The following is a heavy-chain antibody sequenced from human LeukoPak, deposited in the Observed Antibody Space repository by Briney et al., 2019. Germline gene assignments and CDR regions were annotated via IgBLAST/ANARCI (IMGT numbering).Heavy chain of an antibody. CDR1: GGSFSGYY. CDR2: INHSGST. D-gene: IGHD3-22*01. CDR3: ARIPLFGTMIAHYFDY. Sequence: PSETLSLTCAADGGSFSGYYWSWIRQPPGKGLEWIGEINHSGSTNYNPFLKSRVTISVDTSKNQFSLKLSSVTAADTAVYYCARIPLFGTMIAHYFDYWGQGTLVTVSS. V-gene: IGHV4-34*01. J-gene: IGHJ4*02.